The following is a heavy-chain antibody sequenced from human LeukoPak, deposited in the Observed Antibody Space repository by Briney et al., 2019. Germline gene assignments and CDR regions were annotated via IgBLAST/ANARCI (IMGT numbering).Heavy chain of an antibody. D-gene: IGHD4-17*01. CDR2: LHPEDGEA. J-gene: IGHJ3*02. CDR3: ATRNFGDYGASDI. CDR1: GGTFSRYA. V-gene: IGHV1-24*01. Sequence: ASVKVSCKASGGTFSRYAISWVRQAPGQGLEWMGGLHPEDGEAIYAQPLQGRVTMTEDTSTDTAYMELSSLRSDDTAVYYCATRNFGDYGASDIWGQGTLVTVSS.